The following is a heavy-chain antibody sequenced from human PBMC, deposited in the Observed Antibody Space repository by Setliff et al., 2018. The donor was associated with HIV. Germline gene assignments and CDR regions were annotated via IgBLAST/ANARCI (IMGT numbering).Heavy chain of an antibody. CDR3: ARDATRGGDMDV. CDR1: GFTFVNYW. J-gene: IGHJ6*03. D-gene: IGHD2-15*01. V-gene: IGHV3-7*01. Sequence: GGSLRLSCGDSGFTFVNYWMTWVRQAPGRGLECVANIKEDGSEKYYVDSVKGRFTISRDNAKDSLYLQMNNLRAEGTAVYYCARDATRGGDMDVWGKGITVTVSS. CDR2: IKEDGSEK.